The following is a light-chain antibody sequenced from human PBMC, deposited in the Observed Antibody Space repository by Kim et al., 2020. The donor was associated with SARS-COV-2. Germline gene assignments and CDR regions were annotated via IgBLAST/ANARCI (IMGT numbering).Light chain of an antibody. CDR2: AGS. Sequence: ASTGDRVTITCRASQCINSNLAWYQQRPGKAPKLLIYAGSTLQSGVPSRFSGSGSGTDFTLTISRLQSEDFAAYYCQHYYAYPVSFGQGTRLEIK. CDR3: QHYYAYPVS. J-gene: IGKJ5*01. V-gene: IGKV1-8*01. CDR1: QCINSN.